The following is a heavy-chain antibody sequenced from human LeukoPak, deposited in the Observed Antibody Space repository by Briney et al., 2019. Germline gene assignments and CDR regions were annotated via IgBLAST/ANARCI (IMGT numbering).Heavy chain of an antibody. D-gene: IGHD1-26*01. CDR3: AMAWSGIVGATGPFDN. V-gene: IGHV1-18*01. J-gene: IGHJ3*02. CDR2: ITAYDVNT. CDR1: GYTFTSYG. Sequence: ASVKVSCKASGYTFTSYGNSWVRQPPAQGIEWMGGITAYDVNTNYEQKHQGRVTMTTDTSTSKAYMELRSLRSDDTAVYYCAMAWSGIVGATGPFDNWCEGRIVIVAS.